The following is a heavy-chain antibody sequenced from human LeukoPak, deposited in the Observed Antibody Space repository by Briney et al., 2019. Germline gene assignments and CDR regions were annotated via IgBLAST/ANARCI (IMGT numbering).Heavy chain of an antibody. Sequence: ASVNASCKASGYTFTSYAMNWVRQAPGQGLEWMGWINTNTGNPTYAQGFTGRFVFYLDTSVSTAYLQISSLKAEDTAVYYCARGPAAPWYYFDYWGQGTLVTVSS. D-gene: IGHD2-2*01. CDR3: ARGPAAPWYYFDY. CDR1: GYTFTSYA. J-gene: IGHJ4*02. V-gene: IGHV7-4-1*02. CDR2: INTNTGNP.